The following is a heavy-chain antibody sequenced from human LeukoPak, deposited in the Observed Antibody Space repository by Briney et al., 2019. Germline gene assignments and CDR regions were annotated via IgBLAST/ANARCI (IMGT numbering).Heavy chain of an antibody. CDR3: ARRALVGLRFLEWSQNYYYGMDV. Sequence: SETLSLTCAVYGVSFSGYYWSWIRQPPGKGLEWIGEINHSGSTNYNPSLKSRVTISVDTSKNQFSLKLSSVTAADTAVYYCARRALVGLRFLEWSQNYYYGMDVWGQGTTVTVSS. V-gene: IGHV4-34*01. CDR2: INHSGST. J-gene: IGHJ6*02. D-gene: IGHD3-3*01. CDR1: GVSFSGYY.